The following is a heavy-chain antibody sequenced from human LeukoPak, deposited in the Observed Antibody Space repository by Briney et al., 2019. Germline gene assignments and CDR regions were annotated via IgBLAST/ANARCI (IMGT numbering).Heavy chain of an antibody. Sequence: ASVKVSCRASGYTFTSYDINWVRQATGQGLECMGWMNSNSGNTRYAQKFQGRVTMTRNTSISTAYMKLSSLRSEDTAVYYCARGSLLWFGELTSDSNWFDPWGQGTLVTVSS. V-gene: IGHV1-8*01. CDR3: ARGSLLWFGELTSDSNWFDP. CDR1: GYTFTSYD. CDR2: MNSNSGNT. D-gene: IGHD3-10*01. J-gene: IGHJ5*02.